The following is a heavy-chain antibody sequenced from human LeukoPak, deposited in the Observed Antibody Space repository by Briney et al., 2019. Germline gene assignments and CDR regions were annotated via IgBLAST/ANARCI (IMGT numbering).Heavy chain of an antibody. CDR2: INTDGSTT. J-gene: IGHJ4*02. D-gene: IGHD1-7*01. CDR3: ARDFPRSGTTGY. V-gene: IGHV3-74*01. CDR1: GFTFNSYW. Sequence: PGGSLRLSCAASGFTFNSYWMHWVRQAPGKGLVWVSRINTDGSTTTYADPVKGRFTISRDNAKNALYLQMNSLRAEDTAVYYCARDFPRSGTTGYWGQGTLVTVSS.